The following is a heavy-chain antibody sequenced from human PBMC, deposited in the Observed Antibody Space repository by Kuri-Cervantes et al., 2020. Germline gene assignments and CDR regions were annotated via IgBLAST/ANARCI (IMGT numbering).Heavy chain of an antibody. CDR2: IYHSGST. CDR1: GGSISSSSYY. J-gene: IGHJ4*02. CDR3: ARGHYDFWSGSSMVDY. Sequence: SETLSLTCTVSGGSISSSSYYWGWIRQPPGKGLEWIGYIYHSGSTYYNPSLKSRVTISVDRSKNQFSLKLSSVTAADTAVYYCARGHYDFWSGSSMVDYWGQGTLVTVSS. V-gene: IGHV4-39*07. D-gene: IGHD3-3*01.